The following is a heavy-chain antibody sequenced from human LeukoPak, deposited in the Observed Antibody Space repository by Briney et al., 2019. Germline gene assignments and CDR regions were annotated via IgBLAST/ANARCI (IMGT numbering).Heavy chain of an antibody. CDR2: ISAYNGNT. CDR1: GYTFTSYG. D-gene: IGHD3-10*01. J-gene: IGHJ4*02. CDR3: ARVAQLLWFGELLTSWDY. Sequence: ASVKVSCKASGYTFTSYGISWVRQAPGQGLEWMGWISAYNGNTNYAQKLQGRVTMTTDTSTSTAYMELRSLRSDDTAVYYCARVAQLLWFGELLTSWDYWGQGTLVTVSS. V-gene: IGHV1-18*01.